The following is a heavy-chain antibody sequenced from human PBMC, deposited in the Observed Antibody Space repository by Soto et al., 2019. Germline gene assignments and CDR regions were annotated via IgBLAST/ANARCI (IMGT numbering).Heavy chain of an antibody. CDR3: ARRPTIFGVAGDAFDI. V-gene: IGHV5-51*01. J-gene: IGHJ3*02. CDR1: GYSFTSYW. Sequence: GESLKISCKGSGYSFTSYWIGWVRQMPGKGLEWMGIIYPGDSDTRYSPSFQGQVTISADKSISTAYLQWSSLKASDTAMYYCARRPTIFGVAGDAFDIWGQGTMVTVS. CDR2: IYPGDSDT. D-gene: IGHD3-3*01.